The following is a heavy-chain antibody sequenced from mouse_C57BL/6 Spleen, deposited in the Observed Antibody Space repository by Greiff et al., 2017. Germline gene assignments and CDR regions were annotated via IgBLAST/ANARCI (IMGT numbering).Heavy chain of an antibody. CDR2: ISDGGSYT. J-gene: IGHJ2*01. CDR1: GFTFSSYA. Sequence: EVHLVESGGGLVKPGGSLKLSCAASGFTFSSYAMSWVRQTPEKRLEWVATISDGGSYTYYPDNVKGRFTISRDNAKNNLYLQMSHLKSEDTAMYYCASYGNYVYWGQGTTLTVSS. V-gene: IGHV5-4*01. D-gene: IGHD2-1*01. CDR3: ASYGNYVY.